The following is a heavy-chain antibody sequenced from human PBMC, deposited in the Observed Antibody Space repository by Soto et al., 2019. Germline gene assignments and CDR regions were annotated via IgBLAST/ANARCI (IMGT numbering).Heavy chain of an antibody. D-gene: IGHD6-19*01. J-gene: IGHJ5*02. CDR1: GGSFSGYY. CDR3: ARHFSRWYSSGWYRGWFDP. CDR2: INHSGST. V-gene: IGHV4-34*01. Sequence: SETLSLTCAVYGGSFSGYYWSWIRQPPGKGLEWIGEINHSGSTNYNPSLKSRVTISVDTSKNQFSLKLSSVTAADTAVYYCARHFSRWYSSGWYRGWFDPWGQGTLVTVSS.